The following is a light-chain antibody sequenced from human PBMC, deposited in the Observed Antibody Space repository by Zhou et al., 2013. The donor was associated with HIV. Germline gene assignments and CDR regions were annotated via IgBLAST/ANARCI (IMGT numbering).Light chain of an antibody. CDR1: QGVSSSF. J-gene: IGKJ4*01. CDR3: QEYDNWLT. Sequence: EIVLTQSPGTLSLSPGERATLSCRASQGVSSSFLAWYQQKPGQAPRLLIYGASSRATGIPDRFSGSGSGTDFTLSISRLEPEDFAVYYCQEYDNWLTFGGGTKVEIK. CDR2: GAS. V-gene: IGKV3-20*01.